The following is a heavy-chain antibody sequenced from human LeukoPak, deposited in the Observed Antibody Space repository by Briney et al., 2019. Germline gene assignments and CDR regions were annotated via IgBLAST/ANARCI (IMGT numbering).Heavy chain of an antibody. CDR1: GGTFSSYA. J-gene: IGHJ4*02. V-gene: IGHV1-69*13. CDR2: IIPIFGTA. Sequence: HVASVKVSCKASGGTFSSYAISWVRQAPGQGLEWMGGIIPIFGTANYAQKFQGRVTITADESTNTAYMELSSLRSEDTAVYYCAISFRGYYFDYWGQGTLVTVSS. D-gene: IGHD3-10*01. CDR3: AISFRGYYFDY.